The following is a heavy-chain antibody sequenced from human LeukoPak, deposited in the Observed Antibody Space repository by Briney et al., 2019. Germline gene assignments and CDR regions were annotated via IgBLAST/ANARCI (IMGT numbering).Heavy chain of an antibody. CDR3: AHSRRLRDCSGGSCYYFDY. CDR2: TYWDDDK. Sequence: SGPTLVKPTQTLTLTCTFSGFSISSSGVGVGWIRQPPGRALEWLALTYWDDDKRYSPSLKNRLTITRDTSKSQVVLTMTNLDPVDAATYYCAHSRRLRDCSGGSCYYFDYWGQGTLVTVSS. D-gene: IGHD2-15*01. V-gene: IGHV2-5*02. J-gene: IGHJ4*02. CDR1: GFSISSSGVG.